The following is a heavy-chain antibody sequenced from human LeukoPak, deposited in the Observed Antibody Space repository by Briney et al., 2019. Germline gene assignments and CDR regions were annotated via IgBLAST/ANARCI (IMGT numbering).Heavy chain of an antibody. D-gene: IGHD3-10*01. CDR1: GYTFTSYG. V-gene: IGHV1-18*01. CDR2: ISAYNGNT. Sequence: GASVKLSCKASGYTFTSYGISWVRQAPGQGLEWMGWISAYNGNTNYAQKLQGRVTMTTDTSTSTAYMELRSLRSDDTAVYYCARDLERITMVRGVGDYWGQGTLVTVSS. J-gene: IGHJ4*02. CDR3: ARDLERITMVRGVGDY.